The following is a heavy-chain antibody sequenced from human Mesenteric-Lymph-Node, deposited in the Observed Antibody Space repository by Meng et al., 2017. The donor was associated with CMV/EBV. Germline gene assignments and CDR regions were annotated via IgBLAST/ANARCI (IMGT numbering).Heavy chain of an antibody. CDR1: SGSLSSHY. CDR3: ASSSGWYEGYYFDN. Sequence: VYSGSLSSHYWHWIRQPPGKRLEWIGEVKHSGGSNYNPSLQSRVTISLDTSKNQISLKVIPVTAADTAVYYCASSSGWYEGYYFDNWGQGTRVTVSS. V-gene: IGHV4-34*01. CDR2: VKHSGGS. J-gene: IGHJ4*02. D-gene: IGHD6-19*01.